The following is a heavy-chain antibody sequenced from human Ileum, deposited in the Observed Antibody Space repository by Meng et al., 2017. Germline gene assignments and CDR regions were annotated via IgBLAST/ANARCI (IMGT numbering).Heavy chain of an antibody. CDR2: NNHHGSN. CDR1: GCGFTFSNL. D-gene: IGHD4-23*01. Sequence: QLQLQQQGPGTVKPTEPLSLTSACYGCGFTFSNLWSWGRQPPGERLVWFGENNHHGSNNYNPSLMSRVTTSSDKSTNQFSLKLRSVAAADTAVYYCARESHYGGNFVTFDYWGQGTLVTVSS. CDR3: ARESHYGGNFVTFDY. J-gene: IGHJ4*02. V-gene: IGHV4-4*02.